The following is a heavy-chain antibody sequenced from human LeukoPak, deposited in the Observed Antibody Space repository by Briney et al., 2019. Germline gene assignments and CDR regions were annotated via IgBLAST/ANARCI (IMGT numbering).Heavy chain of an antibody. V-gene: IGHV3-64*01. CDR3: AREEPAGSIDY. J-gene: IGHJ4*02. Sequence: GGSLRLSCAVSGFVFSSHPMHWVRQAPGKGLECVSAISNSGGSTNYANSVKGRFTISRDNSKKTLYLQMDSLRAEDTALYYCAREEPAGSIDYWGQGILVTVSS. D-gene: IGHD1-14*01. CDR1: GFVFSSHP. CDR2: ISNSGGST.